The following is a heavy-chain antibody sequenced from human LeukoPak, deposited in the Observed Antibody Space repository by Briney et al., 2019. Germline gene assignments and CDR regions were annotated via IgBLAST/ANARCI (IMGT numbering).Heavy chain of an antibody. V-gene: IGHV1-69*05. Sequence: SVKVSCKASGGTFSSYAISWVRQAPGQGLEWMGGIIPIFGTANYAQKFQGRVTITTDESTSTAYMELSSLRSEDTAVYYCARDPLPYYNSSGYRSYYYYMDVWGKGTTVTVSS. CDR1: GGTFSSYA. J-gene: IGHJ6*03. CDR3: ARDPLPYYNSSGYRSYYYYMDV. CDR2: IIPIFGTA. D-gene: IGHD3-22*01.